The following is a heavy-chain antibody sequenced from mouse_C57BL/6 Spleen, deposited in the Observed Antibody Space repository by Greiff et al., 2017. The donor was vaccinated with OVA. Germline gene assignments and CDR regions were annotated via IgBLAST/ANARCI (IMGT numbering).Heavy chain of an antibody. D-gene: IGHD2-1*01. CDR2: IDPSDSET. CDR3: ARLEVKRYFDV. V-gene: IGHV1-52*01. CDR1: GYTFTSYW. J-gene: IGHJ1*03. Sequence: QVQLQQPGAELVRPGSSVKLSCKASGYTFTSYWMHWVKQRPIQGLEWIGNIDPSDSETHYNQKFKDKATLTVDKSSSTAYMQLSSLTSEDSAVYYCARLEVKRYFDVWGTGTTVTVSS.